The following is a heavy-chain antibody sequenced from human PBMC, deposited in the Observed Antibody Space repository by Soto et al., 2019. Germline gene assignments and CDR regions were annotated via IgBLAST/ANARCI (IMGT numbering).Heavy chain of an antibody. CDR2: INHSGST. V-gene: IGHV4-34*01. Sequence: SETLSLTCAVYGGYFCGYYWSWIRQPPGKGLEWIGEINHSGSTNYNPSLKSRVTISVDTSKNQFSLKLSSVTAADTAVYYCARYRNYYYYYMDVWGKGTTVTVSS. CDR1: GGYFCGYY. D-gene: IGHD3-16*02. CDR3: ARYRNYYYYYMDV. J-gene: IGHJ6*03.